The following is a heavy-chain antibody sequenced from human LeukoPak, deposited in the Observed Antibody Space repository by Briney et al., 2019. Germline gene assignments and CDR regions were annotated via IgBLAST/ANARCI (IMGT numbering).Heavy chain of an antibody. Sequence: SETLSLTCTVSGYSISSGYYWGWIRQPPGKGLEWIGSIYHSGSTYYNPSLKSRVAISVDTSKNQFSLKLSSVTAADTAVYYCARDGYLAVDYWGQGTLVTVSS. D-gene: IGHD2-2*03. CDR1: GYSISSGYY. CDR2: IYHSGST. V-gene: IGHV4-38-2*02. CDR3: ARDGYLAVDY. J-gene: IGHJ4*02.